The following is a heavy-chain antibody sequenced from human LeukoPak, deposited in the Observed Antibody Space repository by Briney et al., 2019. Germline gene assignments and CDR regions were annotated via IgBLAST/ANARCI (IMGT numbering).Heavy chain of an antibody. CDR3: ARGSSDYYSYFDY. CDR1: GYSISSGYD. J-gene: IGHJ4*02. D-gene: IGHD3-22*01. V-gene: IGHV4-38-2*02. CDR2: IYYRRTT. Sequence: SETLSLTCTVSGYSISSGYDWGWIRQPPGKGLEWIGSIYYRRTTYYNPSLKSRVTISVDTSKNQFSLNLTSVTAADTAVYYCARGSSDYYSYFDYWGQGTLVTVSS.